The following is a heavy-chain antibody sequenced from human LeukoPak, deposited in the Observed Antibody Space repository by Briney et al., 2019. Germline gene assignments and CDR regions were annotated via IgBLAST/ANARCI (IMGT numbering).Heavy chain of an antibody. V-gene: IGHV3-66*02. D-gene: IGHD6-13*01. CDR1: GFTVGSNY. J-gene: IGHJ1*01. Sequence: GGSLRLSCAASGFTVGSNYMNWVRQAPGKGLEWVSILFGSARTYYADSVKGRFTISRDNSKNTLFLQMNNMRTEDTAIYYCVRVRSSSWYFDLWGQGTLVTVSS. CDR2: LFGSART. CDR3: VRVRSSSWYFDL.